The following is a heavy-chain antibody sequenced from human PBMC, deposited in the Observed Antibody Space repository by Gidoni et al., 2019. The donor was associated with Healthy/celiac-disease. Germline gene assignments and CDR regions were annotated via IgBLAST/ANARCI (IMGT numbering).Heavy chain of an antibody. CDR2: ISYDGSNK. J-gene: IGHJ4*02. CDR1: GFPFSSYG. V-gene: IGHV3-30*03. Sequence: QVHPVASGGGVVQPGRSLRLPCAASGFPFSSYGMHWVRQPPGKGLEWVAVISYDGSNKYYADSVKGRFTISRDNSKNTLYLQMNSLRAEDTAVYYCARGTVSSSWYAPFDYWGQGTLVTVSS. CDR3: ARGTVSSSWYAPFDY. D-gene: IGHD6-13*01.